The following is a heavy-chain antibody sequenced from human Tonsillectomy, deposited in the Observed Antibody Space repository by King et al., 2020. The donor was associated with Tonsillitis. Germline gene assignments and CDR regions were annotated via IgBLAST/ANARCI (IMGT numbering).Heavy chain of an antibody. CDR3: AKTYYYGSGSYYSGAFDY. CDR1: GYTFTSYY. Sequence: QLVQSGAEVKKPGASVKVSCKASGYTFTSYYMHWVRQAPGQGLEWMGIINPSGGITSYAQKFQGRVTMTRDTSTSTVYMELSSLRSEDTAVYYCAKTYYYGSGSYYSGAFDYWGQGTLVTVSS. CDR2: INPSGGIT. D-gene: IGHD3-10*01. J-gene: IGHJ4*02. V-gene: IGHV1-46*01.